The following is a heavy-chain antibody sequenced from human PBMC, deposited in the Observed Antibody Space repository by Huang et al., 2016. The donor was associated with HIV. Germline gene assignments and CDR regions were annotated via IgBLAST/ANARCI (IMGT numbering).Heavy chain of an antibody. CDR2: MNPTSGDT. Sequence: QVQLVQSGAEVKKLGASVKVPCKASGYTFTNYDINWVRQATGQGLWWMRGMNPTSGDTGFAQKFQGGVTMTRNTSISTAYMELSSLRSEDTAVYYCARGGLLWFGELSTWGQGTLVTVSS. J-gene: IGHJ5*02. D-gene: IGHD3-10*01. CDR3: ARGGLLWFGELST. CDR1: GYTFTNYD. V-gene: IGHV1-8*01.